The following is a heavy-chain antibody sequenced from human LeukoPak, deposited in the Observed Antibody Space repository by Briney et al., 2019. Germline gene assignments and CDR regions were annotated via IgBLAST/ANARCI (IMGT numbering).Heavy chain of an antibody. D-gene: IGHD3-10*01. CDR2: IIPIFGTA. CDR1: GGTFSSYA. CDR3: ARDTTMVGGVNPGFIN. V-gene: IGHV1-69*06. Sequence: SVKVSCKASGGTFSSYAISWVRQAPGQGLEWMGGIIPIFGTANYAQKFQGRVTITADKSTSTAYMELSSLRSEDTAVYYCARDTTMVGGVNPGFINWGQGTLVTVSS. J-gene: IGHJ4*02.